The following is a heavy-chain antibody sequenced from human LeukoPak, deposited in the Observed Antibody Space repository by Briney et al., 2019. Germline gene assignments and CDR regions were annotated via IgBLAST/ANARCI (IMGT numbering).Heavy chain of an antibody. V-gene: IGHV1-2*02. Sequence: ASVKVSCKASGYTFTGYYMHWVRQAPGQGLEWMGWINPNSGGTYYAQKFQGRVTMTRDTSISTAYMELSRLRSDDTAVYYCARETAEGGASFDYWGQGTLVTVSS. CDR3: ARETAEGGASFDY. D-gene: IGHD2-21*02. CDR1: GYTFTGYY. J-gene: IGHJ4*02. CDR2: INPNSGGT.